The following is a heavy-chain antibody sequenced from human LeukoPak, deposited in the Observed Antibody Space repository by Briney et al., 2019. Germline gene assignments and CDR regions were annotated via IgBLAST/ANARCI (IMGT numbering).Heavy chain of an antibody. J-gene: IGHJ4*02. CDR3: ASGVVVPAAIEYYFDY. CDR2: ISYGGSNK. CDR1: GFTFSSYA. V-gene: IGHV3-30-3*01. Sequence: GGSLRLSCAASGFTFSSYAMHWVRQAPGKGLEWVAVISYGGSNKYYADSVKGRFTISRDNSKNTLYLQMNSLRAEDTAVYYCASGVVVPAAIEYYFDYWGQGTLVTVSS. D-gene: IGHD2-2*02.